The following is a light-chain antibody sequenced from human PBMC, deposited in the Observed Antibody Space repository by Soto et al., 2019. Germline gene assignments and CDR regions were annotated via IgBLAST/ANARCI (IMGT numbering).Light chain of an antibody. Sequence: DIRMTQSPSSLSAFVGDTVTITCQTGPPISVYLNWYQQKPGKAPNLLIYDAPNLETGVPSRFSGGGSGTHFTFTISNLQPEDIATYYRQQYDNLPPTWTFGQGTKVDNK. CDR2: DAP. CDR1: PPISVY. J-gene: IGKJ1*01. CDR3: QQYDNLPPTWT. V-gene: IGKV1-33*01.